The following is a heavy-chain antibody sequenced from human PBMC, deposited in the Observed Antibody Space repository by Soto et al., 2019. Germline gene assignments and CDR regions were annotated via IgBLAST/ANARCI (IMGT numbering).Heavy chain of an antibody. D-gene: IGHD2-21*02. V-gene: IGHV3-21*01. CDR2: ISSRGDT. CDR3: AREETAWPLAYGLDV. J-gene: IGHJ6*02. CDR1: GFSFSTYS. Sequence: GGSLRLSCAASGFSFSTYSMNWVRQAPGKGLEWVSSISSRGDTYYADSVKGRFTISRDNAKNSVSLQMDSLRAEDAAVYYCAREETAWPLAYGLDVWGQGTTVPVSS.